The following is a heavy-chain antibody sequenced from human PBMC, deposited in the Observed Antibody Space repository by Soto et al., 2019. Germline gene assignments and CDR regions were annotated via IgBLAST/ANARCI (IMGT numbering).Heavy chain of an antibody. CDR1: GFTFSGYA. J-gene: IGHJ6*02. D-gene: IGHD2-2*01. V-gene: IGHV3-30*04. CDR2: ISFRGREI. Sequence: QVQLVESGGGVVQPGRSLRLSCTASGFTFSGYAFHWVRQSPGKGLVWVALISFRGREISYADSVKGRFTVSRDNSENTVTLEMAYLTTQDTAVYFCARAYCSPTSCYHHGGPQYIEYYGMDVWGQGTSVTVSS. CDR3: ARAYCSPTSCYHHGGPQYIEYYGMDV.